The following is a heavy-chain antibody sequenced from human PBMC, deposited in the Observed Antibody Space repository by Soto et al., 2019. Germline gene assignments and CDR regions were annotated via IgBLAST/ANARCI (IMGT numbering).Heavy chain of an antibody. J-gene: IGHJ2*01. D-gene: IGHD5-18*01. CDR2: ISWNSGSI. CDR3: AKDRLQGYSDGPGYFDL. V-gene: IGHV3-9*01. CDR1: GFTFDDYA. Sequence: EVQLVESGGGLVQPGRSLRLSCAASGFTFDDYAMHWVRQAPGKGLEWVSGISWNSGSIGYADSVKGRFTISRDNAKNSLYLQMNSLRAEDTALYYCAKDRLQGYSDGPGYFDLWGRGTLVTVSS.